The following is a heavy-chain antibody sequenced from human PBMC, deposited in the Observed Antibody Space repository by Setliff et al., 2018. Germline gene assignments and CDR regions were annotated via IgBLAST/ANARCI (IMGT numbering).Heavy chain of an antibody. V-gene: IGHV2-5*02. Sequence: ESGPTLVNPTQTLTLTCSFSGFSLTTPSVGVGWVRQPPGKALEWLALISWDDDDRYSPSLKNRVTLTKDTSKNQVVLTMSNVDPVDAATYYCAHIMGRVWDYWGPGTLVTVSS. CDR1: GFSLTTPSVG. CDR3: AHIMGRVWDY. J-gene: IGHJ4*02. CDR2: ISWDDDD. D-gene: IGHD3-10*01.